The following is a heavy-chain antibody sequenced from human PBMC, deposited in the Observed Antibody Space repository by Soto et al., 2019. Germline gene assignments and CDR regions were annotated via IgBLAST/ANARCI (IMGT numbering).Heavy chain of an antibody. CDR3: SRIKYKYDMDV. D-gene: IGHD1-20*01. CDR1: GGSISSSSYY. J-gene: IGHJ6*02. V-gene: IGHV4-39*01. Sequence: QLQLQESGPGLVKPSETLSLTCTVSGGSISSSSYYWGWIRQPPGKGLEWIGSIYYSGSTYYHPSLKSRLTISVDTSKNQFSLKLSSVNAADTAVDYGSRIKYKYDMDVWGEAPTVSVYS. CDR2: IYYSGST.